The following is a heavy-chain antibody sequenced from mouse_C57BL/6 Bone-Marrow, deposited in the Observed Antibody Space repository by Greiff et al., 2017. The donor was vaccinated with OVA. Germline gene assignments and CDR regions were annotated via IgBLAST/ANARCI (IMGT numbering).Heavy chain of an antibody. CDR2: INPYNGGT. CDR3: ARSGWDEDY. V-gene: IGHV1-19*01. Sequence: EVQLQQSGPVLVKPGASVKMSCKASGYTFTDYYMNWVKQSHGKSLEWIGVINPYNGGTSYNQKFKGKATLTVDKSSSTAYMELNSLTSEDSAVYYRARSGWDEDYWGQGTTLTVSS. J-gene: IGHJ2*01. D-gene: IGHD3-2*02. CDR1: GYTFTDYY.